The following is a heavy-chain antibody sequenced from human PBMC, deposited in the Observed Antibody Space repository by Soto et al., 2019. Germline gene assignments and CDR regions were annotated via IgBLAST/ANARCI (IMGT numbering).Heavy chain of an antibody. CDR3: AAYWYSMTCTHFHGYT. V-gene: IGHV3-7*03. Sequence: PAGTLRLSCSVSQFRFRDYCMSLVRQAPGKGLEWVANTKQDERDKSYVDLVKGRFTISRDNAKNALYLQMKTLKVEDTAVYYCAAYWYSMTCTHFHGYTWGQGTQVNASS. CDR2: TKQDERDK. J-gene: IGHJ5*02. D-gene: IGHD1-26*01. CDR1: QFRFRDYC.